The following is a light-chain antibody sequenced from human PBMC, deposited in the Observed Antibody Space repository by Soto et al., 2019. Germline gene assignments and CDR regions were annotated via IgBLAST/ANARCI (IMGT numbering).Light chain of an antibody. CDR2: LNSDGSH. CDR3: QTGGSGIL. V-gene: IGLV4-69*01. CDR1: SRHSSYA. Sequence: QLVLTQSPSASASLGASVKLTCTLSSRHSSYAIAWHQQQPEKGPRYLMKLNSDGSHSKGDGIPDRFSGSSSGAERYLTISSLQSEDEADYYCQTGGSGILFGGGTKVTVL. J-gene: IGLJ2*01.